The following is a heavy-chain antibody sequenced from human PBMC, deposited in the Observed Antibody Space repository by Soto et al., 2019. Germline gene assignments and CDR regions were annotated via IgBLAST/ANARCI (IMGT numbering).Heavy chain of an antibody. D-gene: IGHD6-6*01. CDR3: VTDLLYTSSSGSNY. CDR1: GFTFSSYW. Sequence: EVQLVESGGGLVQPGGSLRLSCAASGFTFSSYWMNWARQAPGKGLVWVSRISTDGSYTGSADSVKGRFTISRDNAKNTLYLQMNSLRAEDTAVYYCVTDLLYTSSSGSNYWGQGNLVTVSS. J-gene: IGHJ4*02. CDR2: ISTDGSYT. V-gene: IGHV3-74*01.